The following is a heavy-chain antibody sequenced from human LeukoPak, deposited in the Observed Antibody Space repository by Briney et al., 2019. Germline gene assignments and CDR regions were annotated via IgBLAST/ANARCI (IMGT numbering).Heavy chain of an antibody. J-gene: IGHJ4*02. CDR3: ARDDNLDY. V-gene: IGHV3-53*01. CDR2: IYRGGST. Sequence: PGGSLRLSFAASGFTVSSIYMSWVRQAPGKGLEWVSVIYRGGSTYYADSVKGRFTISRDKSKNTLYLQMNSLRAEDTAVYYCARDDNLDYWGQGTLVTVSS. CDR1: GFTVSSIY.